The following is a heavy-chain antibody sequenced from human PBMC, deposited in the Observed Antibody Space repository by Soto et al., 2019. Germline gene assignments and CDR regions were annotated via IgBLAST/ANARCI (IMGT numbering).Heavy chain of an antibody. CDR1: GFTFSSYW. V-gene: IGHV3-7*03. CDR3: ARDVIAVAATFDY. Sequence: PGGSLRLSCAASGFTFSSYWMSWGRQAPGKGLEWVANINQDGSEKYYVDSVKGRFTISRDNAKNSLYLQMNSLRAEDTAVYYCARDVIAVAATFDYWGQGTLVTVSS. CDR2: INQDGSEK. D-gene: IGHD6-19*01. J-gene: IGHJ4*02.